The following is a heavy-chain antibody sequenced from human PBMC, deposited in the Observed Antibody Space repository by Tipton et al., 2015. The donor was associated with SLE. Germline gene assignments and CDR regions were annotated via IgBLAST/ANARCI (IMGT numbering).Heavy chain of an antibody. CDR1: GYTFTSYD. D-gene: IGHD6-13*01. CDR2: MNPNSGNT. V-gene: IGHV1-8*02. CDR3: ARDARSSSWTDFDY. J-gene: IGHJ4*02. Sequence: QLVQSGAEVKKPGASVKVSCKASGYTFTSYDINWVRQATGQGLEWMGWMNPNSGNTGYAQKFQGRVTMTRNTSVSTAYMELSSLRSEDTAVYYCARDARSSSWTDFDYWGQGTLVTVSS.